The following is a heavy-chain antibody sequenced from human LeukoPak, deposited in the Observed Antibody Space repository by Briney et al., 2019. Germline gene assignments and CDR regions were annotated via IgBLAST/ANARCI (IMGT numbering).Heavy chain of an antibody. V-gene: IGHV3-23*01. CDR2: ITGSGVTT. CDR3: AKDQDCSSTSCYRVFDY. CDR1: GFTFSSHA. J-gene: IGHJ4*02. Sequence: PGGSLRLSCAASGFTFSSHAMSWVRQAPGKGLEWVAAITGSGVTTYYADSVKGRFTISRDNSKNTLYLQMNSLRAEDTAVYYCAKDQDCSSTSCYRVFDYWGQGTLVTVSS. D-gene: IGHD2-2*02.